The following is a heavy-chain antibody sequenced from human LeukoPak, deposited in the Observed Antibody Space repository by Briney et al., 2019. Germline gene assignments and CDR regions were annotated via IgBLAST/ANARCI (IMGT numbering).Heavy chain of an antibody. CDR2: IYYSGST. V-gene: IGHV4-39*07. D-gene: IGHD3-22*01. CDR1: GGSISSSSYY. J-gene: IGHJ5*02. CDR3: AREKIGYYDSSGRGWFDP. Sequence: SETLSLTCTVSGGSISSSSYYWGWIRQPPGKGLEWIGSIYYSGSTNYNPSLKSRVTISVDTSKKQFSLKLSSVTAADTAVYYCAREKIGYYDSSGRGWFDPWGQGTLVTVSS.